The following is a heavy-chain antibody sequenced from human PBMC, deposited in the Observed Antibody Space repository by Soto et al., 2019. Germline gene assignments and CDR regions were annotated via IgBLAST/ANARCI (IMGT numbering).Heavy chain of an antibody. CDR3: ARRQSSPWFDP. Sequence: SETLSLTSTVSGGSISSSSYYWGWIRQPPGKGLEWIGNIYYSGSTYYNPSLKSRVTISVDTSKNQFSLKLSSVTAADTAVYYCARRQSSPWFDPWGQGTLVTVSS. D-gene: IGHD2-15*01. V-gene: IGHV4-39*01. CDR1: GGSISSSSYY. J-gene: IGHJ5*02. CDR2: IYYSGST.